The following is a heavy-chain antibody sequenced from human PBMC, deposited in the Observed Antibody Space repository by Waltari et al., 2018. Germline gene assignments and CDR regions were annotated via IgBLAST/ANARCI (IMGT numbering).Heavy chain of an antibody. CDR3: AKDSEKGAGLDYYYYMDV. V-gene: IGHV3-23*03. D-gene: IGHD1-26*01. J-gene: IGHJ6*03. CDR1: GFTFSGYA. Sequence: EVQLLESGGGLVQPGGSLRLSCVASGFTFSGYAMSWVRQAPGKGLGWVSVIYSGGGSTYYADSVKGRFTVSRDNSKNTLYLQMNSLRAEDTAVYYCAKDSEKGAGLDYYYYMDVWGKGTTVTVSS. CDR2: IYSGGGST.